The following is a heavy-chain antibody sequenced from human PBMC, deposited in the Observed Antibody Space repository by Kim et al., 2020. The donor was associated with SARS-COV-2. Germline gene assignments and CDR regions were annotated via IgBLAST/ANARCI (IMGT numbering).Heavy chain of an antibody. D-gene: IGHD6-19*01. CDR3: ARRAYSSGWWYFDY. J-gene: IGHJ4*02. V-gene: IGHV3-74*01. Sequence: YADSVKGRFTIARDNANNTLYLLMNGLRAEDTAVYYCARRAYSSGWWYFDYWGQGTLVTVSS.